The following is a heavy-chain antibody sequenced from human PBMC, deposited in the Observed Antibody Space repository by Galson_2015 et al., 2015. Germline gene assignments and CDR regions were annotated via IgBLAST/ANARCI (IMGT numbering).Heavy chain of an antibody. D-gene: IGHD6-19*01. CDR3: ARDTYSSGPTGYYYYMDV. J-gene: IGHJ6*03. CDR2: INAGNGNT. V-gene: IGHV1-3*01. Sequence: SVKVSCKASGYTFTSYAMHWVRQAPGQRLEWMGWINAGNGNTKYSQKFQGRVTITRDTSASTAYMELSSLRSEDTAVYYCARDTYSSGPTGYYYYMDVWGKGTTVTVSS. CDR1: GYTFTSYA.